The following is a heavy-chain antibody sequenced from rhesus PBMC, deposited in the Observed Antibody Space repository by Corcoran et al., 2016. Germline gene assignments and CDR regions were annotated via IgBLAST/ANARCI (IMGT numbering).Heavy chain of an antibody. CDR2: IDPSDSDT. J-gene: IGHJ5-2*02. CDR3: AKEGYINSLDV. D-gene: IGHD5-24*01. Sequence: EVQLVQSGAEVKRPGESLKISCKTSGYSFTSYWISWVRQMPGKGLEWLGAIDPSDSDTRYSPSFQGQVTISADKSISTAYLQWSSLKASDSATYYCAKEGYINSLDVWGRGVLVTVSS. CDR1: GYSFTSYW. V-gene: IGHV5-2*01.